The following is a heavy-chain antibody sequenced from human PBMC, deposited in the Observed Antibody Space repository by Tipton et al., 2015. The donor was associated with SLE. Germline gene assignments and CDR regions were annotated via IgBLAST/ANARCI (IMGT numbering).Heavy chain of an antibody. Sequence: SLRLSCAAAGFTFSDYTMTWVRQAPGKGLEWVSSINYNSNYIYYADSLKGRFTISRDNAKNSLYLQMSSLRADDTAIYYCARERGDYSYYFDYWGQGVLVTVSS. CDR3: ARERGDYSYYFDY. D-gene: IGHD4-17*01. CDR1: GFTFSDYT. CDR2: INYNSNYI. J-gene: IGHJ4*02. V-gene: IGHV3-21*03.